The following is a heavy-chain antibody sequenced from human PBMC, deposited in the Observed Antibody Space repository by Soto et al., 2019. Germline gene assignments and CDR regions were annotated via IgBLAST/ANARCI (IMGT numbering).Heavy chain of an antibody. V-gene: IGHV4-31*03. CDR1: GGSISSGGYY. Sequence: PSETLSLTCTVSGGSISSGGYYWSWIRQHPGKGLEWIGYIYYSGSTYYNPSLKSRVTISVDTSKNQFSLKLSSVTAADTAVYYCARDQRADYCSGGSCYGGDNWFDPWGQGTLVTVSS. J-gene: IGHJ5*02. CDR2: IYYSGST. CDR3: ARDQRADYCSGGSCYGGDNWFDP. D-gene: IGHD2-15*01.